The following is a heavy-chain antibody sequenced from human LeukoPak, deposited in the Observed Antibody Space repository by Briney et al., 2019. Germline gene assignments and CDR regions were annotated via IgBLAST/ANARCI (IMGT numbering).Heavy chain of an antibody. J-gene: IGHJ6*02. D-gene: IGHD3-10*01. V-gene: IGHV1-3*01. CDR3: ARVYDYSSAHGMDV. Sequence: ASVKVSCKVSGYTFTSYDMHWVRQAPGQALEWMGWINAGNGNTKYSEKFQGRVTIIRDTSASTAYMGLSSLRSEDTAVYYCARVYDYSSAHGMDVWGQGTTVIVSS. CDR1: GYTFTSYD. CDR2: INAGNGNT.